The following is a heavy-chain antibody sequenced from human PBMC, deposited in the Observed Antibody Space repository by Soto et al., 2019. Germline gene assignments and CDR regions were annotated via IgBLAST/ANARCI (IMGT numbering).Heavy chain of an antibody. CDR1: GYSFTSYW. D-gene: IGHD6-25*01. Sequence: AESLKISCKGSGYSFTSYWLGWVRQMPGKDLEWMGIIYPGDSDTRYSPSFQGQVTLSADKSISTAYLQWSSLKASDTDMYYCASTSTPSKTAAGLGYYYYGMDVWGQGTTVTVS. V-gene: IGHV5-51*01. CDR3: ASTSTPSKTAAGLGYYYYGMDV. J-gene: IGHJ6*02. CDR2: IYPGDSDT.